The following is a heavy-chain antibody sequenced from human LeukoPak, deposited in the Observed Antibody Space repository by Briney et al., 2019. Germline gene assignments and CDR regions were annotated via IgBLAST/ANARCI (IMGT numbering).Heavy chain of an antibody. CDR2: VIPTFGTA. V-gene: IGHV1-69*13. CDR3: ARVTYYDFRSGYDYFHH. CDR1: GGTFSSYA. D-gene: IGHD3-3*01. J-gene: IGHJ4*02. Sequence: SVKVSCKASGGTFSSYAISWVRQAPGQGLEWMGGVIPTFGTANYAQKFKGSVTITADASTSTAYMELSSLRSADTAVYYCARVTYYDFRSGYDYFHHRGQGILVTVSS.